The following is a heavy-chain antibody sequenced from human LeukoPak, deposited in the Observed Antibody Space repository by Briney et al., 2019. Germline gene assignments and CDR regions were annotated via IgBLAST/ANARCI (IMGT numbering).Heavy chain of an antibody. J-gene: IGHJ4*02. V-gene: IGHV1-2*02. CDR2: INPNSGGT. CDR1: GYTFTGYY. D-gene: IGHD1-1*01. Sequence: ASVKVSCKASGYTFTGYYMHWVRQAPGQGVEGVGWINPNSGGTNYAQKFQGRVTMTRDTSISTAYMELSRLRSDDTAVYYCARARIELEPTPFDYWGQGTLVTVSS. CDR3: ARARIELEPTPFDY.